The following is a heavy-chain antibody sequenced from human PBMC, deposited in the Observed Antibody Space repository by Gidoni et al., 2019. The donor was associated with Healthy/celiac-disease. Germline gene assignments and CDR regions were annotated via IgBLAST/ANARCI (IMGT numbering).Heavy chain of an antibody. V-gene: IGHV3-23*01. CDR1: GFTFSSYA. CDR3: AKLIKTYYYDSSGLGPDY. Sequence: EVQLLESGGGLVQPGGSLRLSCAASGFTFSSYAMSWVRQAPGKGLEWVSAISGSGGSTYYADSVECRFTISRDNSKNTLYLQMNSLRAEDTAVYYFAKLIKTYYYDSSGLGPDYWGQGTLVTVSS. J-gene: IGHJ4*02. CDR2: ISGSGGST. D-gene: IGHD3-22*01.